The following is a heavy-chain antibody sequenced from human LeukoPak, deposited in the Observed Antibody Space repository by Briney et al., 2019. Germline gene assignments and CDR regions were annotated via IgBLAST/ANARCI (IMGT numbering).Heavy chain of an antibody. CDR1: GFTVSSNT. Sequence: GGSLRLFCAASGFTVSSNTVIWVRQAPGKGLEWVSVLQRDGTTYYKDSVEGRFTISRDNSKNTIYLQMNSLRDGDTAVYYCSRETPDRHDKIENWGQGTLVTVSS. D-gene: IGHD3-22*01. CDR3: SRETPDRHDKIEN. V-gene: IGHV3-53*01. J-gene: IGHJ1*01. CDR2: LQRDGTT.